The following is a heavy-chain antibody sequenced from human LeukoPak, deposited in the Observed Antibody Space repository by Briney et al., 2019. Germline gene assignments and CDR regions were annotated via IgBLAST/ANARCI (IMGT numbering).Heavy chain of an antibody. J-gene: IGHJ4*02. V-gene: IGHV3-23*01. CDR2: ISGSGGST. Sequence: PGASLRLSCAASGFTFSSYAMSWLRQAPGKGLEWVSAISGSGGSTYYADSVKGRFTISRDNSKNTLYLQMNSLRAEDTAVYYCAKLVIGYGELDYWGQGTLVTVSS. CDR1: GFTFSSYA. CDR3: AKLVIGYGELDY. D-gene: IGHD4-17*01.